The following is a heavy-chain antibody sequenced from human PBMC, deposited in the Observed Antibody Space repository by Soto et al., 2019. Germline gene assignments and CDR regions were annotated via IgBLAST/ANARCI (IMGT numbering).Heavy chain of an antibody. V-gene: IGHV5-51*01. CDR3: ARHSRYSYALNWFDP. D-gene: IGHD5-18*01. Sequence: GESLKISCXGSGYSFTSYWIGWVRQMPGKGLEWMGIIYPGDSDTRYSPSFQGQVTISADKSISTAYLQWSSLKASDTAMYYCARHSRYSYALNWFDPWGQGTLVTVSS. J-gene: IGHJ5*02. CDR1: GYSFTSYW. CDR2: IYPGDSDT.